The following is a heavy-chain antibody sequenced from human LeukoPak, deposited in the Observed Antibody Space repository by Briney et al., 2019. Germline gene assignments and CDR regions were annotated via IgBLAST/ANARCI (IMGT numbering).Heavy chain of an antibody. CDR3: TSSYSYGYIYYYYMDV. CDR2: IRSKANSYAT. CDR1: GFTFSGSA. J-gene: IGHJ6*03. D-gene: IGHD5-18*01. Sequence: GGSLRLSCAASGFTFSGSAMHWVRQASGKGREWVGRIRSKANSYATAYAASVKGRFTISRDDSKNTAYLQMNSLKTEDTAVYYCTSSYSYGYIYYYYMDVWGKGTTVTVSS. V-gene: IGHV3-73*01.